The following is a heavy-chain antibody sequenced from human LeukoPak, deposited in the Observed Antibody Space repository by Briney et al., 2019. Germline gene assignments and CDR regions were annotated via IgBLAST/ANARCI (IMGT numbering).Heavy chain of an antibody. CDR1: GLIFSSYT. D-gene: IGHD5-12*01. CDR2: ITSNGRST. V-gene: IGHV3-64*04. CDR3: ARDHYGGYAYSDY. J-gene: IGHJ4*02. Sequence: GGSLRLSCSASGLIFSSYTMQWVRQAPGKGLEFVSGITSNGRSTYYADSVKDRFTISRDNSKNTLYLQMNSLRAEDTAVYYCARDHYGGYAYSDYWGQGALVIVSS.